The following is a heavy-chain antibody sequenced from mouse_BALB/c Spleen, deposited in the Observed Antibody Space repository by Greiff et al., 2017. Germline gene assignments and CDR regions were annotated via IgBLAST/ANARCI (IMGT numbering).Heavy chain of an antibody. Sequence: EVKVVESGGGLVKPGGSLKLSCAASGFAFSSYDMSWVRQTPEKRLEWVAYISSGGGSTYYPDTVKGRFTISRDNAKNTLYLQMSSLKSEDTAMYYCARQDYGSSPFAYWGQGTLVTVSA. D-gene: IGHD1-1*01. CDR3: ARQDYGSSPFAY. J-gene: IGHJ3*01. V-gene: IGHV5-12-1*01. CDR1: GFAFSSYD. CDR2: ISSGGGST.